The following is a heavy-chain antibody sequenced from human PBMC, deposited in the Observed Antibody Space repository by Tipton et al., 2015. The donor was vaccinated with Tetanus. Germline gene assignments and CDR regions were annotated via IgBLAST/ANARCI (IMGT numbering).Heavy chain of an antibody. CDR1: GYTFTGYY. CDR3: ARDRGDYIYYGMDV. D-gene: IGHD3-22*01. CDR2: IDPNSGGT. Sequence: QVQLVQSGAEVKRPGASLTVSCKASGYTFTGYYLYWVRQAPGQGLEWMGWIDPNSGGTIYAQKFQGRVPMTRDTSISTAYMELSRLRSDDTAVYYCARDRGDYIYYGMDVWGPGTTVTVTS. J-gene: IGHJ6*02. V-gene: IGHV1-2*02.